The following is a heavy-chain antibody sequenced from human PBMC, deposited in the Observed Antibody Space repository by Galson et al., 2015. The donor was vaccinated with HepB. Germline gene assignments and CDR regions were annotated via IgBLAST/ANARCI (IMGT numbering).Heavy chain of an antibody. CDR2: IWYDGSNK. J-gene: IGHJ3*02. Sequence: SLRLSCAASGFTFSSYGMHWVRQAPGKGLEWVAVIWYDGSNKYYADSVEGRFTISRDNSKNTLYLQMNSLRAEDTAVYYCAREYDFWSGNDAFDIWGQGTMVTVSS. V-gene: IGHV3-33*01. CDR3: AREYDFWSGNDAFDI. D-gene: IGHD3-3*01. CDR1: GFTFSSYG.